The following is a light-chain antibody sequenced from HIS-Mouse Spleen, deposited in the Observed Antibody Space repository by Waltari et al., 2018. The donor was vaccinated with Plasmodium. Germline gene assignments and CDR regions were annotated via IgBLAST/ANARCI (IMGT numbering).Light chain of an antibody. V-gene: IGLV2-8*01. CDR3: SSYAGSNNLV. CDR2: DVS. Sequence: QSALTQPASVSGSPGQSITISCTGTSSDVGCYNYVSWYQQHPGKAPKLMIYDVSNRPSGVPDRFSGSKSGNTASLTVSGLQAEDEADYYCSSYAGSNNLVFGGGTKLTVL. J-gene: IGLJ2*01. CDR1: SSDVGCYNY.